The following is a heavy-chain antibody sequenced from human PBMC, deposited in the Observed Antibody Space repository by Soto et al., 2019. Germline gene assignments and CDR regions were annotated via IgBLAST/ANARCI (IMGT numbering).Heavy chain of an antibody. Sequence: SAKVSCKASGGTFSSYAISWVRQAPGQGLEWMGGIIPIFGTANYAQKFQGGVTITADESTSTAYMELSSLRSEDTAVYYCAGAGSDAFDIWGQGTMVTVSS. CDR2: IIPIFGTA. V-gene: IGHV1-69*13. CDR1: GGTFSSYA. CDR3: AGAGSDAFDI. J-gene: IGHJ3*02. D-gene: IGHD6-25*01.